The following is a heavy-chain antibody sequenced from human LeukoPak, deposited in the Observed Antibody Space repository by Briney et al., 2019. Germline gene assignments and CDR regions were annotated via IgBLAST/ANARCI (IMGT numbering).Heavy chain of an antibody. CDR3: ARGGPRYGHPFDY. J-gene: IGHJ4*02. V-gene: IGHV4-31*03. CDR1: GGSISSGGYY. CDR2: IYYSGST. Sequence: KASKTLSLTCTVSGGSISSGGYYWSWIRQHPGKGLEWIGYIYYSGSTYYNPSLKSRVTISVDTSKNQFSLKLSSVTAADTAVYYCARGGPRYGHPFDYWGQGTLVTVSS. D-gene: IGHD5-18*01.